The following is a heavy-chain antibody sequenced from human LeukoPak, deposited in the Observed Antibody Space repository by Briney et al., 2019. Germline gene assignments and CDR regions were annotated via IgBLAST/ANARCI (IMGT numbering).Heavy chain of an antibody. V-gene: IGHV3-74*01. D-gene: IGHD2-15*01. J-gene: IGHJ4*02. CDR3: TRDVGFCSGGRCFPSGPADY. CDR2: IIGDGSST. Sequence: GESLRLSCAASGFIFNGHWMHWVRQAPGKGLMWVSHIIGDGSSTNYADSVKGRFTISRDNAKNTLYLPMNSLRAEDTAVYYCTRDVGFCSGGRCFPSGPADYWGQGTLVTVSS. CDR1: GFIFNGHW.